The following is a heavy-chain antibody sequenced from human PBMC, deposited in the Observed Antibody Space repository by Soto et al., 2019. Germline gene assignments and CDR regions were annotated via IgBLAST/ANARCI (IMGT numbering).Heavy chain of an antibody. V-gene: IGHV4-34*01. Sequence: PSETLSLTCGVDGESFSGSYWSWIRQPPGKGLEWIGEINDSGSTNYSPSLKSRVTISVDTSKRFFSLQLRSATAADTAVYYCATGRGTKYTWGQRTPVPVSA. CDR1: GESFSGSY. CDR3: ATGRGTKYT. CDR2: INDSGST. J-gene: IGHJ1*01. D-gene: IGHD1-1*01.